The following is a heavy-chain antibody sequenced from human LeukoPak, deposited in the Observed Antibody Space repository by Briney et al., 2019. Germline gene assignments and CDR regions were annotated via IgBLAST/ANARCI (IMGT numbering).Heavy chain of an antibody. Sequence: SVKVSCKASGGTFSSYAISWVRQAPGQGLEWMGGIIPIFGTANYAQKFQGRVTITADESTSTAYMELSSLRSEDTAVYYCARQLGYCSSTSCYPLTGNNYYYYGMDVWGQGTTVTVSS. V-gene: IGHV1-69*13. J-gene: IGHJ6*02. D-gene: IGHD2-2*01. CDR1: GGTFSSYA. CDR3: ARQLGYCSSTSCYPLTGNNYYYYGMDV. CDR2: IIPIFGTA.